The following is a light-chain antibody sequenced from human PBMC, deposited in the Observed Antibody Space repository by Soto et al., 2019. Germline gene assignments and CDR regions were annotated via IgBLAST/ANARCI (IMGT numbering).Light chain of an antibody. Sequence: EIVLTQSPGTLSVSPGDRVTLSCRASQSVDINLAWYQQRAGQAPRLLVYGASTKATDMPGRFSGRGSGTEFTLTINNLQSEDFVLYYCQHPPTSFGGGTKVDIK. J-gene: IGKJ4*01. CDR2: GAS. CDR3: QHPPTS. V-gene: IGKV3-15*01. CDR1: QSVDIN.